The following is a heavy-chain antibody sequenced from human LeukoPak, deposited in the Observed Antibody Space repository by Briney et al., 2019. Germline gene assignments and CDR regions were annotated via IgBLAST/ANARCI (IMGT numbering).Heavy chain of an antibody. V-gene: IGHV3-23*01. CDR2: ISGSGGST. CDR1: GFTFSSYA. J-gene: IGHJ4*02. Sequence: GGSLRLSCAASGFTFSSYAMSWVRQAPGKGLEWVSAISGSGGSTYYADSVKGRFTISRDNSKNTLYLQMNSLRAEDTAVYYCANRGSYEYYFDYWGQGTLVTVSS. D-gene: IGHD1-26*01. CDR3: ANRGSYEYYFDY.